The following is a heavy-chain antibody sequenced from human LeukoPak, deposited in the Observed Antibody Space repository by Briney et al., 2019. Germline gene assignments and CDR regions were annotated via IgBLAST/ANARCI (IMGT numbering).Heavy chain of an antibody. V-gene: IGHV3-23*01. CDR1: GFTFSSYS. CDR2: ISGSGGST. J-gene: IGHJ4*02. Sequence: GGSLRLSCAASGFTFSSYSMNWVRQAPGKGLEWVSAISGSGGSTYYADSVKGRFTISRDNSKNTLYLQMNSLRAEDTAVYYCATRPRITIFGVVTYWGQGTLVTVSS. CDR3: ATRPRITIFGVVTY. D-gene: IGHD3-3*01.